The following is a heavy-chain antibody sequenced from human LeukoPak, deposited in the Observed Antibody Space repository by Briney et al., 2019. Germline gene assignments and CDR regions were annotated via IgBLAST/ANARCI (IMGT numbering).Heavy chain of an antibody. Sequence: PGGSLRLPCAASGFTFSSYGMHWVRQAPGKGLEWVAVISYDGSNKYYADSVKGRFTISRDNSKNTLYLQMNSLRAEDTAVYYCAKNVDTAMAPPYYYYYYGMDVWGQGTTVTVSS. D-gene: IGHD5-18*01. J-gene: IGHJ6*02. V-gene: IGHV3-30*18. CDR1: GFTFSSYG. CDR2: ISYDGSNK. CDR3: AKNVDTAMAPPYYYYYYGMDV.